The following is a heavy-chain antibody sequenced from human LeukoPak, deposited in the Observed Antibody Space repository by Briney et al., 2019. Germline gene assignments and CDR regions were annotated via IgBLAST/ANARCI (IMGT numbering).Heavy chain of an antibody. CDR2: INHSGST. V-gene: IGHV4-34*01. D-gene: IGHD2-15*01. Sequence: SETLSLTCAVYGGSFSGYYWSWIRQPPGKGLEWIGEINHSGSTTYNPSLKSRVTISVDTSKNQFSLKLSSVTAADTAVYYCARGNIVVVVAAILRLDAFDIWGQGTMVTVSS. CDR1: GGSFSGYY. J-gene: IGHJ3*02. CDR3: ARGNIVVVVAAILRLDAFDI.